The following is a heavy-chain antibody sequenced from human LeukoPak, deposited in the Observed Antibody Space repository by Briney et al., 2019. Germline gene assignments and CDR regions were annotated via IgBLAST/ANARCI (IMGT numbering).Heavy chain of an antibody. J-gene: IGHJ2*01. CDR1: GGSISSDSHY. CDR2: IYYSGST. V-gene: IGHV4-39*07. CDR3: AREVRLEWLPEWYFDL. Sequence: PSETLSPTCTVSGGSISSDSHYWGWIRQPPGKGLEWIASIYYSGSTYYNPSLKSRVTISVDRSKNQFSLKLSSVTAADTAVYYCAREVRLEWLPEWYFDLWGRGTLVTVSS. D-gene: IGHD3-3*01.